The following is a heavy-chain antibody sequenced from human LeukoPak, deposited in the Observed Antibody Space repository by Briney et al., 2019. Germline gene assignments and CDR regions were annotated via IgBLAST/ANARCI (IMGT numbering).Heavy chain of an antibody. CDR3: ARALTRPYGDPTKDAFDI. D-gene: IGHD4-17*01. CDR2: IIPIFGTA. Sequence: SVRVSCKASGGTFSSYAISWVRQAPGQGLEWMGRIIPIFGTANYAQKFQGRVTITADESTSTAYMELSSLRSEDTAVYYCARALTRPYGDPTKDAFDIWGQGTMVTVSS. CDR1: GGTFSSYA. J-gene: IGHJ3*02. V-gene: IGHV1-69*13.